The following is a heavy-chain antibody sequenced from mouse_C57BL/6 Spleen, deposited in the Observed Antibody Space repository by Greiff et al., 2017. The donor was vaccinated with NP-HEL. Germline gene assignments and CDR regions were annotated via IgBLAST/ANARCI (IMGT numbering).Heavy chain of an antibody. CDR3: TTNYDGSREGFDY. Sequence: EVQLQQSGAELVRPGASVKLSCTASGFNIKDDYMHWVKQRPEQGLEWIGWIDPENGDTEYASKFQGKATITADTSSNTAYLQRSSLTSEDTAVYYCTTNYDGSREGFDYWGQGTTLTVSS. CDR2: IDPENGDT. D-gene: IGHD1-1*01. CDR1: GFNIKDDY. V-gene: IGHV14-4*01. J-gene: IGHJ2*01.